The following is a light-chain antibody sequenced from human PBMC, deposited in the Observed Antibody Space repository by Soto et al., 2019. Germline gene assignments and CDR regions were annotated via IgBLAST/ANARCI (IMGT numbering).Light chain of an antibody. CDR2: DVT. CDR1: SSDVGGYNY. CDR3: SSYTSSSTPYV. J-gene: IGLJ1*01. V-gene: IGLV2-14*01. Sequence: QSALTQPASVPGSPGQSITISCTGTSSDVGGYNYVSWYQQHPAKAPKLMIYDVTNRPSGVSDRFSGSKSGNTASLTISGLQAEDEADYYCSSYTSSSTPYVFGTGTKSPS.